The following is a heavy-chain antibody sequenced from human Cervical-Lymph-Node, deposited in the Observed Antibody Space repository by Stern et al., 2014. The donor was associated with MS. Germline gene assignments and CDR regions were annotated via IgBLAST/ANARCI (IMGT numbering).Heavy chain of an antibody. CDR3: ARGYSTTYLDY. V-gene: IGHV1-3*01. CDR1: GYTFTNYA. CDR2: IHPGNGDA. D-gene: IGHD6-13*01. J-gene: IGHJ4*02. Sequence: QVQLLQPGAEVKKPGASVKVSCKASGYTFTNYALHWVRQAPGQRPEWMGWIHPGNGDAKYSQNFQDRVTITRDTSANTVYMELRSLRVEDTAMYYCARGYSTTYLDYWGKGTLVTVSS.